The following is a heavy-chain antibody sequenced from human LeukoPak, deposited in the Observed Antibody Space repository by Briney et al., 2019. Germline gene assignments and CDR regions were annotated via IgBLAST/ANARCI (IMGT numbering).Heavy chain of an antibody. CDR1: GGSISSYY. CDR3: ARAAVTTVGTFDY. V-gene: IGHV4-59*08. D-gene: IGHD4-23*01. CDR2: IYYSGST. Sequence: SETLSLTCTVSGGSISSYYWSWIRQPPGKGLEWIGYIYYSGSTNYNPSLKSRVTISVDTSKNQFSLKLSSVTAADTAVYYCARAAVTTVGTFDYWGQGTLVTASS. J-gene: IGHJ4*02.